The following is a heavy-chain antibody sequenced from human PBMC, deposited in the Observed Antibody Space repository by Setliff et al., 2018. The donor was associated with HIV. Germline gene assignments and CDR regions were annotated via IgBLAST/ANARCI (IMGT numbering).Heavy chain of an antibody. Sequence: GGSLRLSCAASGFTFSSYSMNWVRQAPGKGLEWVSSISSSSSYIYYADSVEGRFTISRDNAKNSLYLQMNSLRAEDTAVYYCARAAAGYFDYWGQGTLVTVSS. D-gene: IGHD6-13*01. J-gene: IGHJ4*02. CDR1: GFTFSSYS. CDR2: ISSSSSYI. V-gene: IGHV3-21*01. CDR3: ARAAAGYFDY.